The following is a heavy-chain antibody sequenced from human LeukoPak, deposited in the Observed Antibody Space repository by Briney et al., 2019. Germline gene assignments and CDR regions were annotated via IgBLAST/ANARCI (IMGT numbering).Heavy chain of an antibody. J-gene: IGHJ5*02. Sequence: GGSLRLSCAASGFTFSSYAMHWVRQAPGKGLEWVSYISSSGSIIYYADSVKGRFTISRDNSKNTLYLQMNSLRAEDTAVYYCAKDYYYGSGSAYNWFDPWGQGTLVTVSS. D-gene: IGHD3-10*01. CDR1: GFTFSSYA. CDR3: AKDYYYGSGSAYNWFDP. V-gene: IGHV3-48*01. CDR2: ISSSGSII.